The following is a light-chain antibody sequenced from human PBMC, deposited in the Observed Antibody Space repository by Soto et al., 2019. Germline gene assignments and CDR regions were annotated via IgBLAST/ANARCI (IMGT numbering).Light chain of an antibody. V-gene: IGLV2-11*01. CDR3: CSYAGPYTFV. Sequence: QSALTQPRSVSGSPGQSVTISCTGTSGDVGRYNYVSWYQQHPGKAPKLMIYDVNARPSGVPDRFSGSKSGNTASLTISGLQAEDEAGYCCCSYAGPYTFVFGTGTKVTVL. J-gene: IGLJ1*01. CDR1: SGDVGRYNY. CDR2: DVN.